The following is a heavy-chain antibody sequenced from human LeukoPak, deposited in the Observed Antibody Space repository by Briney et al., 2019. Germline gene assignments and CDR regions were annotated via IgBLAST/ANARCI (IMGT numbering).Heavy chain of an antibody. CDR3: AREGEVGTTWSWFDP. CDR2: TYYRSMWYN. J-gene: IGHJ5*02. V-gene: IGHV6-1*01. Sequence: SQTLSLTCAISGDTVSSNSSAWNWIRQHPSKGLEWLGRTYYRSMWYNDYAVSVKIRITIKPDTSKNHFSLQLNSVTPEDTAVYYCAREGEVGTTWSWFDPWGQGTLVTVSS. D-gene: IGHD1-26*01. CDR1: GDTVSSNSSA.